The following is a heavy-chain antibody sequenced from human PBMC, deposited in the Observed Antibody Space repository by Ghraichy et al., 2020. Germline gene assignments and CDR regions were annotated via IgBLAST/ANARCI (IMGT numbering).Heavy chain of an antibody. CDR1: GFTFRNYA. CDR2: LSATGLST. CDR3: AKAGSEDDFSNSRTYFFDT. D-gene: IGHD4-11*01. J-gene: IGHJ4*02. V-gene: IGHV3-23*01. Sequence: GGSLRLSFAASGFTFRNYAMSWLRQAPGKGLEWVSALSATGLSTYYADSVKGRFTISRDNLKNTVSLQMNSLRAEDTAVYYCAKAGSEDDFSNSRTYFFDTWGQGTLVTVSS.